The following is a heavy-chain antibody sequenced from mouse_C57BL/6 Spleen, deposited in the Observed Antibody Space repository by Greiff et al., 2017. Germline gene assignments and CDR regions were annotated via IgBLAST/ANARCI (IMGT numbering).Heavy chain of an antibody. J-gene: IGHJ3*01. CDR3: ARSLYYGSSYVPFAY. CDR1: GYTFTSYD. D-gene: IGHD1-1*01. Sequence: VQLQQSGPELVKPGASVKLSCKASGYTFTSYDINWVKQRPGQGLEWIGWIYPRDGSTKYNEKFKGKATLTVDTSSSTAYMELHSLTSEDSAVYFCARSLYYGSSYVPFAYWGQGTLVTVSA. V-gene: IGHV1-85*01. CDR2: IYPRDGST.